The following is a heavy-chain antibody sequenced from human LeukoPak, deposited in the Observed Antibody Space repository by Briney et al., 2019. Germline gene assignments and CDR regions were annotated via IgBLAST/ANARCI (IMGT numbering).Heavy chain of an antibody. J-gene: IGHJ4*02. V-gene: IGHV1-2*02. CDR3: ASAHGSSTAVARY. CDR2: TNPNSGGT. D-gene: IGHD6-19*01. CDR1: AYTFTGYY. Sequence: ASVTVSLTPSAYTFTGYYMHWLRQAPGQGLAWMGWTNPNSGGTNYAQKFQGSVTMTRDTSISTAYMELSRLRSDDTAVYYCASAHGSSTAVARYWGQGTLVTVSS.